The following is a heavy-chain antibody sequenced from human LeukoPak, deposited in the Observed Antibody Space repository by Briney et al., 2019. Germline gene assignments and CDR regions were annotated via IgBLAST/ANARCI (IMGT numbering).Heavy chain of an antibody. V-gene: IGHV4-34*01. CDR1: GGSFRGYY. CDR2: INHSGST. CDR3: ANFGYSSGWYGSPPDY. D-gene: IGHD6-19*01. Sequence: SETLSLTCAVYGGSFRGYYWSWIRQPPGKGLEWIGEINHSGSTNYNPSLKSRVTISVDTSKNQFSLKLSSVTAADTAVYYCANFGYSSGWYGSPPDYWGQGALVTVSS. J-gene: IGHJ4*02.